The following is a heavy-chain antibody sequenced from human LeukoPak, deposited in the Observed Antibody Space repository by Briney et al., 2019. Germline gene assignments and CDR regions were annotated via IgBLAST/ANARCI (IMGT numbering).Heavy chain of an antibody. D-gene: IGHD3-3*02. J-gene: IGHJ3*02. CDR3: ARGPVLVDI. Sequence: SETLSLTCAVYGGSFSGYYWSWIRQPPGKGLEWIGEINHGGSTNYNPSLKSRVTISVDTSKNQFSLKLSSVTAADTAVYYCARGPVLVDIWGQGTMVTVSS. V-gene: IGHV4-34*01. CDR2: INHGGST. CDR1: GGSFSGYY.